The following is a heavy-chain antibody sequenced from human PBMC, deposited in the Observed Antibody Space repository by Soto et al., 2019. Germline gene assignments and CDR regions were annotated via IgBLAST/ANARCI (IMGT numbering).Heavy chain of an antibody. CDR1: GFTFSNHW. J-gene: IGHJ6*02. D-gene: IGHD3-22*01. CDR3: ARNSHYYDSSNYYRTYGMDV. V-gene: IGHV3-74*01. Sequence: EVQLVESGGGLVQPGGSLRLSCAASGFTFSNHWMHWVRQAPGKGLIWVSRMNSDGSSTTYADSVKGRFTISRDNAKNTLYLQMNSLRDEDTAVYYCARNSHYYDSSNYYRTYGMDVWGQGTAV. CDR2: MNSDGSST.